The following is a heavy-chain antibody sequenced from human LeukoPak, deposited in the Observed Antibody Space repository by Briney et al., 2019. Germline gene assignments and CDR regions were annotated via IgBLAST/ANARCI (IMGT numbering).Heavy chain of an antibody. D-gene: IGHD3-10*01. Sequence: ASVKVSCKASEYTFTSYGISWVRQAPGQGLEWMGWISAYNGNTNYAQKLQGRVTMTTDTSTSTAYMELRSLRSDDTAVYYCAREPYASMVRGVIIPPWFDPWGQGTLVTVSS. V-gene: IGHV1-18*01. CDR2: ISAYNGNT. CDR1: EYTFTSYG. J-gene: IGHJ5*02. CDR3: AREPYASMVRGVIIPPWFDP.